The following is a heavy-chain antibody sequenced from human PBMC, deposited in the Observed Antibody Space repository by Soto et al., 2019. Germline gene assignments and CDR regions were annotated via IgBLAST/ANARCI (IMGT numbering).Heavy chain of an antibody. J-gene: IGHJ6*02. CDR2: INPSGGST. Sequence: XSVKVSCKASGYTFTSYYMHWVRQAPGQGLEWMGIINPSGGSTSYAQKFQGRVTMTRDTSTSTVYMELSSLRSEDTAVYYCARDLIAVAAPTWDYYYYYGMDVWGQGTTVTVSS. CDR3: ARDLIAVAAPTWDYYYYYGMDV. V-gene: IGHV1-46*01. CDR1: GYTFTSYY. D-gene: IGHD6-19*01.